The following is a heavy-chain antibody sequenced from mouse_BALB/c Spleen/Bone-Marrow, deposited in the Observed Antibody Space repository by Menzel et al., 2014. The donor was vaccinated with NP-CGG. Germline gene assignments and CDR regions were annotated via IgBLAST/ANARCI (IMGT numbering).Heavy chain of an antibody. J-gene: IGHJ1*01. CDR3: ARRGGWLGYFDV. D-gene: IGHD2-3*01. V-gene: IGHV1-9*01. CDR1: GYTFSSYW. Sequence: QVQLQQSGAELMKPGASVKISCKATGYTFSSYWIEWVKQRPGHGLEWIGEILPGSGSTNYNEKFKGKATFTADTSSNTAYMQLSSLTSEDFAVYYCARRGGWLGYFDVWGAGTTVTVSS. CDR2: ILPGSGST.